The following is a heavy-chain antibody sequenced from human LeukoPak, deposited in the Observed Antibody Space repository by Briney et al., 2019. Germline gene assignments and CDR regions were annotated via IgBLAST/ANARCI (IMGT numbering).Heavy chain of an antibody. CDR3: AKTFIYSGSSPFDY. V-gene: IGHV3-23*01. CDR1: GFTFSSYA. Sequence: GGSLRLSCAASGFTFSSYAMSWVRQAPGKGLEWDSAISGSGGSTFYADSVKGRFTISRDNSKNTLYLQMNSLRAEDTAVYYCAKTFIYSGSSPFDYWGQGTLVTVSS. J-gene: IGHJ4*02. CDR2: ISGSGGST. D-gene: IGHD1-26*01.